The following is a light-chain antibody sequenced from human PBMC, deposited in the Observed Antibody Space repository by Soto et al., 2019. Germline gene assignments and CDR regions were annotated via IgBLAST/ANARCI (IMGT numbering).Light chain of an antibody. V-gene: IGKV3-15*01. CDR2: GAS. CDR1: QSVSSLY. J-gene: IGKJ3*01. Sequence: EIVMTQSPATLSLSPGERATLSCRASQSVSSLYLAWYQQKPGQAPRLLIYGASTRATAIPARISGSGSGTEFTLTISSLQSEDFAVYSCQQYNKWPFTFGPGTKVDIK. CDR3: QQYNKWPFT.